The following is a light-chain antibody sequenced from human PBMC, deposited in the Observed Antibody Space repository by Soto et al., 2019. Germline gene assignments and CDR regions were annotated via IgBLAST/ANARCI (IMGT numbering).Light chain of an antibody. CDR2: DVS. Sequence: QLVLTQPASVSGSPGQSITISCTGTSSDIGGYDYVSWYQQHPGEAPKLIFYDVSNRPSGFSNRFSASKSGNTASLTISGRQAEDEADYYCSSYTGSNTRYVFGTGTKLTVL. CDR3: SSYTGSNTRYV. J-gene: IGLJ1*01. CDR1: SSDIGGYDY. V-gene: IGLV2-14*03.